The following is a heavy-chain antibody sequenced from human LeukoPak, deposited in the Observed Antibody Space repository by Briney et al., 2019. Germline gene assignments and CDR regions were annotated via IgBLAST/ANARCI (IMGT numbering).Heavy chain of an antibody. CDR2: IYYSGST. V-gene: IGHV4-31*03. D-gene: IGHD3-3*01. CDR3: ARSPLRFLEWLSTPDYYYGMDV. CDR1: GGSISSGGYY. Sequence: SETLSLTCTVSGGSISSGGYYWSWIRQHPGKGLEWIGYIYYSGSTYYNPSLKSRVTISVGTSKNQFSLKLSSVTAADTAVYYCARSPLRFLEWLSTPDYYYGMDVWGQGTTVTVSS. J-gene: IGHJ6*02.